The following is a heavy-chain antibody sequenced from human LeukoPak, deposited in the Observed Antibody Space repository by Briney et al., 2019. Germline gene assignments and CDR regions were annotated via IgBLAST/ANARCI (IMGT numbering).Heavy chain of an antibody. CDR1: GYTFTGYY. Sequence: ASVKASCKASGYTFTGYYMHWVRQAPGQGLEWMGWINPNSGGTNYAQKFQGRVTMTRDMSTSTVYMELSSLRSEDTAVYYCARGPGEGGSSGYYYGKPEDPAEYYFDYWGQGTLVTVSS. CDR3: ARGPGEGGSSGYYYGKPEDPAEYYFDY. J-gene: IGHJ4*02. V-gene: IGHV1-2*02. CDR2: INPNSGGT. D-gene: IGHD3-22*01.